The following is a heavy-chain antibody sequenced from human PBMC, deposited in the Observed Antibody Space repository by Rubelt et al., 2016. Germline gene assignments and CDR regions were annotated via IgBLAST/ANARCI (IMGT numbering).Heavy chain of an antibody. Sequence: EVQLVESGGKLVQPGGSLRLSCAASEFIFSNYWMHWVRQAPGKGLEWVSAISGSGGSTYSADSVKGRFTISRDNSKNTLYLQMTSLRAEDTAVYYCAAEYPPGGMDVWGQGTTVTVSS. V-gene: IGHV3-23*04. CDR1: EFIFSNYW. J-gene: IGHJ6*02. D-gene: IGHD2-2*02. CDR3: AAEYPPGGMDV. CDR2: ISGSGGST.